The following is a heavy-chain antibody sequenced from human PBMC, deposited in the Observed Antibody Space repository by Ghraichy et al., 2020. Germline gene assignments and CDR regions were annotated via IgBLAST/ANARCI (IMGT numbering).Heavy chain of an antibody. CDR2: INHSGST. Sequence: SETLSLTCAVYGGSFSGYYWSWIRQPPGKGLEWIGEINHSGSTNHNPSLKSRVTISVDTSKNQFSLKLSSVTAADTAVYYCAISMYCGGDCSPPPPYFDYWGQGTLSPSPQ. D-gene: IGHD2-21*02. V-gene: IGHV4-34*01. CDR1: GGSFSGYY. CDR3: AISMYCGGDCSPPPPYFDY. J-gene: IGHJ4*02.